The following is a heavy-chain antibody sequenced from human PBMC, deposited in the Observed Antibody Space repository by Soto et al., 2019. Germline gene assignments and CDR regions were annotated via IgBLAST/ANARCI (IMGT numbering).Heavy chain of an antibody. CDR1: GYSFTSYW. J-gene: IGHJ6*02. CDR2: IDPSDSYT. V-gene: IGHV5-10-1*01. Sequence: GESLKISCKGSGYSFTSYWISWVRQMPGKGLGWMGRIDPSDSYTHYSPSFQGHVTISADKSISTAYLQWSSLKPSGTAVRYWAKLGCSSTSCYTTGYYYYYGMQVWCQGTTVTVSS. CDR3: AKLGCSSTSCYTTGYYYYYGMQV. D-gene: IGHD2-2*02.